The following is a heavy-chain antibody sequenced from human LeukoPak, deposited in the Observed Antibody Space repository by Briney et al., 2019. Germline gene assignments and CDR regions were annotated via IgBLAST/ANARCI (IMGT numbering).Heavy chain of an antibody. Sequence: SQTLSLTCTVSGDSISNGGFYWSWIRQHPGKGLEWIAYIYDSGTTYYSPALRSRVTISVDTSDNKFSLKLTSLTSADTAVYYCARGRDRRGFDYWGQGTLVTVSS. CDR2: IYDSGTT. V-gene: IGHV4-31*03. CDR3: ARGRDRRGFDY. D-gene: IGHD1-14*01. CDR1: GDSISNGGFY. J-gene: IGHJ4*02.